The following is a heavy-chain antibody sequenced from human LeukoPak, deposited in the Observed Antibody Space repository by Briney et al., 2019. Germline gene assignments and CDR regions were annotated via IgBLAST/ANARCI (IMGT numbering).Heavy chain of an antibody. V-gene: IGHV3-20*04. CDR3: ARDSFGVLGVVYFDY. Sequence: PGGSLTLYCAASGFTFDDYGMSWVRPAPGQGLEWVSGINWNGGSTGYADSVKGRFTISKDNAKNSLYLQMNSLRAEDTALYYCARDSFGVLGVVYFDYWGQGTLVTVSS. J-gene: IGHJ4*02. D-gene: IGHD3-3*01. CDR2: INWNGGST. CDR1: GFTFDDYG.